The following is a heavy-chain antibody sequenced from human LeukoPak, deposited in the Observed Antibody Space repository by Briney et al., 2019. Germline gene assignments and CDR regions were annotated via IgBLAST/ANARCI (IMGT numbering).Heavy chain of an antibody. CDR3: ARRSDSGSDDGEDYFDY. D-gene: IGHD1-26*01. J-gene: IGHJ4*02. CDR2: MYYDGSS. Sequence: SETLSLTCTVSGGSINSGTFYWGWIRQPPGKGLEWIGSMYYDGSSYYNPSLKSRVTTSVDTSKDQFSLKLTSVTAADTAVYFCARRSDSGSDDGEDYFDYWGQGTLVTVSS. CDR1: GGSINSGTFY. V-gene: IGHV4-39*01.